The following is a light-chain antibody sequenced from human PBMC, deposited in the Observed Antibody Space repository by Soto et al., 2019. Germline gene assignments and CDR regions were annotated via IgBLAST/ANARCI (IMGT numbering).Light chain of an antibody. Sequence: EIVLTQSPATLSLSPGERATLSCRASQSVSSYLAWYQQKPGQAPRLLIYDASNRATGVPARFSGSGSGTASTLTISSLEPEDFALYYCQQRSNWPPPTFGGGTKVELK. CDR2: DAS. CDR1: QSVSSY. V-gene: IGKV3-11*01. J-gene: IGKJ4*01. CDR3: QQRSNWPPPT.